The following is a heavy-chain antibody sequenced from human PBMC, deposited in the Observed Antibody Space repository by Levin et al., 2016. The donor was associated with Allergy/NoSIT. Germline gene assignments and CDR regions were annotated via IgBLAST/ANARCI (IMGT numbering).Heavy chain of an antibody. CDR1: GFTFSSYS. D-gene: IGHD3-9*01. J-gene: IGHJ3*01. CDR3: ARENYNILTGYHILGVFDL. V-gene: IGHV3-48*02. CDR2: ISGRSNTI. Sequence: GESLKISCAASGFTFSSYSMNWVRQAPGKGLEWVSYISGRSNTIYYTDSVKGRFTVSRDNAKNSLYLQMNSLRDEDTAVYYCARENYNILTGYHILGVFDLWGQGTMVTVSS.